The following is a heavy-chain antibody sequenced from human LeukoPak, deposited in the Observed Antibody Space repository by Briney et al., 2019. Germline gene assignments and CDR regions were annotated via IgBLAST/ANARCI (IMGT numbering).Heavy chain of an antibody. Sequence: APVKVSCKASGYTFTSYGISWVRQAPGQGLEWMGWISAYNGNTNYAQKLQGRVTMTTDTSTSTAYMELRSLRSDDTAVYYCARDPHYDSSGYYDYNWFDPWGQGTLVTVSS. CDR3: ARDPHYDSSGYYDYNWFDP. V-gene: IGHV1-18*01. CDR1: GYTFTSYG. CDR2: ISAYNGNT. D-gene: IGHD3-22*01. J-gene: IGHJ5*02.